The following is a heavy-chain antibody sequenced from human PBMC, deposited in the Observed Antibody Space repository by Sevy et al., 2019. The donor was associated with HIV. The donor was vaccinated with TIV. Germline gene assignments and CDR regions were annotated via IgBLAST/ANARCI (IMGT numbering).Heavy chain of an antibody. Sequence: GGSLRLSCAASGFTFSNYAMNWVRQTPGKGLEWVSSISGSGDNTYYADSVKGRFTISRDISYNTVTLQMSSLRAEDTAVYYCANHENFWSGYLAMDVWGQGTTVTVSS. CDR1: GFTFSNYA. J-gene: IGHJ6*02. V-gene: IGHV3-23*01. CDR2: ISGSGDNT. CDR3: ANHENFWSGYLAMDV. D-gene: IGHD3-3*01.